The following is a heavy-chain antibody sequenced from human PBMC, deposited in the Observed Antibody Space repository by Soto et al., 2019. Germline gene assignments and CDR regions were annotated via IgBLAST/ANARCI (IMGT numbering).Heavy chain of an antibody. CDR3: ARVEYYDSSGYPSWFDP. J-gene: IGHJ5*02. CDR1: GGSISSYY. Sequence: PSETLSLTCTVSGGSISSYYWSWIRQPPGKGLEWIGYIYYSGSTNYNPSLKSRVTISVDTSKNQFSLKLSSVTAADTAVYYCARVEYYDSSGYPSWFDPWGQGTLVTVSS. V-gene: IGHV4-59*13. D-gene: IGHD3-22*01. CDR2: IYYSGST.